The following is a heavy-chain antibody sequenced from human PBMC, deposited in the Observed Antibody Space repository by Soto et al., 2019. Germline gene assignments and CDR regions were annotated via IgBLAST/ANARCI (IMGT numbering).Heavy chain of an antibody. Sequence: SLRLSCAASGFTFSSYGMHWVRQAPGKGLEWVAVIWYDGSNKYYADSVKGRFTISRDNSKNTLYLQMNSLRAEDTAVYYCARDTSDSSGWPYYYYGMDVWGQGTTVTVSS. CDR3: ARDTSDSSGWPYYYYGMDV. D-gene: IGHD6-19*01. V-gene: IGHV3-33*01. CDR1: GFTFSSYG. CDR2: IWYDGSNK. J-gene: IGHJ6*02.